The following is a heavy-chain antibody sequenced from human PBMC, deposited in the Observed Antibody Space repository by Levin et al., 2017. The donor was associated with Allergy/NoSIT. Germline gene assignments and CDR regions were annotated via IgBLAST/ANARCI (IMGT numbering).Heavy chain of an antibody. CDR1: GFTFSSYE. D-gene: IGHD6-19*01. J-gene: IGHJ6*02. CDR3: ARVLKGSSGYPTYYYYGMDV. V-gene: IGHV3-48*03. CDR2: ISSSGSTI. Sequence: GGSLRLSCAASGFTFSSYEMNWVRQAPGKGLEWVSYISSSGSTIYYADSVKGRFTISRDNAKNSLYLQMNSLRAEDTAVYYCARVLKGSSGYPTYYYYGMDVWGQGTTVTVSS.